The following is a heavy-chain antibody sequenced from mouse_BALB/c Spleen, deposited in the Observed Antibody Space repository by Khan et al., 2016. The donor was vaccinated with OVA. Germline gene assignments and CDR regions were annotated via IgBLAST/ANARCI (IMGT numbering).Heavy chain of an antibody. CDR1: GYSFTGYF. V-gene: IGHV1-20*02. D-gene: IGHD1-1*01. J-gene: IGHJ2*01. Sequence: VQLKQSGPELVKPGASVKISCKASGYSFTGYFMNWVMQSHGKRLEWIGRINPHIGETFYNQKFKDKATLTVDESSSTAHMGLRSLASEDSAVYYCARKNGSDFDYWGQGTTLTVSS. CDR3: ARKNGSDFDY. CDR2: INPHIGET.